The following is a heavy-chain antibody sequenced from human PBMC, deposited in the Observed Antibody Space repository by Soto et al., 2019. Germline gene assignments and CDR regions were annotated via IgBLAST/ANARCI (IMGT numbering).Heavy chain of an antibody. CDR2: IYPGDSDI. D-gene: IGHD4-17*01. Sequence: EVQLVQSGAEVKKAGESLQISSNGSGYSFANSWIGCVRELPGKGMEWLGNIYPGDSDIRYSPSFEGHVTISADKSMSTAYLQWYNLKASDTAMYYCARQPGMTAVTTDFDFWGQGTLVSVSS. V-gene: IGHV5-51*01. J-gene: IGHJ4*02. CDR1: GYSFANSW. CDR3: ARQPGMTAVTTDFDF.